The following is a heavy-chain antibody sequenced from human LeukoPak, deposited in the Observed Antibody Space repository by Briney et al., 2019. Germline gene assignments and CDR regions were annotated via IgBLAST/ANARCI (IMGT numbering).Heavy chain of an antibody. CDR1: GGSISGYY. J-gene: IGHJ6*02. D-gene: IGHD5-24*01. CDR3: ARHDRWGRDHFYYSMDV. V-gene: IGHV4-59*08. Sequence: SETLSLTCTVSGGSISGYYWSWVRQPPGKGPEWIGYIYYGGATKYSPALKSRVAISLDTSNNQFSLKVNSMTAADTAVYYCARHDRWGRDHFYYSMDVWGQGTTVTVSS. CDR2: IYYGGAT.